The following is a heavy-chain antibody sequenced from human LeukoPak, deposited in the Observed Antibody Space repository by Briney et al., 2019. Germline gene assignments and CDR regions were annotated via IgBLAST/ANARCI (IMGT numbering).Heavy chain of an antibody. CDR2: ISATGGTT. J-gene: IGHJ4*02. Sequence: GGTLRLSCAASGFTFSSYGMSWVRQAPGKGLEWVSAISATGGTTYYADSVKGRFTISRDNSKNTLYLQMNSLRAEDTAIYYCAKSGNNRFDYWGQGTLVTVSS. V-gene: IGHV3-23*01. CDR1: GFTFSSYG. CDR3: AKSGNNRFDY. D-gene: IGHD4-23*01.